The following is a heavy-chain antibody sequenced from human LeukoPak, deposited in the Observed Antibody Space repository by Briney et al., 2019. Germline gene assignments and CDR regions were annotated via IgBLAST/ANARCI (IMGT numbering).Heavy chain of an antibody. J-gene: IGHJ4*02. CDR3: ASGNPPQYSYDSG. D-gene: IGHD3-10*01. CDR1: GFTFSSYS. CDR2: ISSSSSYI. Sequence: GGSLRLSCAASGFTFSSYSMNWVRQAPGKGLEWVSSISSSSSYISYADSVKGRFTISRDNAKNSLYLQMNSLRAEDTAVYYCASGNPPQYSYDSGGGQGTLVTVSS. V-gene: IGHV3-21*01.